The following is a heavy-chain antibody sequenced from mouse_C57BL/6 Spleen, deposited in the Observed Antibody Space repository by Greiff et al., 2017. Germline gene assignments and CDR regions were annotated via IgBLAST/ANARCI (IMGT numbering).Heavy chain of an antibody. CDR1: GYAFTNYL. D-gene: IGHD2-4*01. CDR2: INPGSGGT. V-gene: IGHV1-54*01. Sequence: QVQLQQSGAELVRPGTSVKVSCKASGYAFTNYLIEWVKQRPGQGLEWIGVINPGSGGTNYNEKFKGKATLTADKSSSTAYMQLSSLTSEDSAVYFCARGGYDYYFEVWGTGTTVTVSS. J-gene: IGHJ1*03. CDR3: ARGGYDYYFEV.